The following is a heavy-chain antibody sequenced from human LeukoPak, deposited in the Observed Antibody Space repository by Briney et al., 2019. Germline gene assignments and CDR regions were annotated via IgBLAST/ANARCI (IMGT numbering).Heavy chain of an antibody. CDR1: GGSISSSSYY. J-gene: IGHJ4*02. D-gene: IGHD3-22*01. V-gene: IGHV4-39*07. Sequence: SETLSLTCTVSGGSISSSSYYWGWIRQPPGKGLEWIGSIYYSGSTYYNPSLKSRVTISVDTSKNQFSLKLSSVTAADTAVYYCARAKSSGYYYGLVYWGQGTLVTVSS. CDR3: ARAKSSGYYYGLVY. CDR2: IYYSGST.